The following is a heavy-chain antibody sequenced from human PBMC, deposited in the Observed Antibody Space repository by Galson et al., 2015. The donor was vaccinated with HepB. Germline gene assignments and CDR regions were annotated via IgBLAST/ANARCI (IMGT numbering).Heavy chain of an antibody. CDR2: ISSSSSTI. CDR1: GFTFSSYS. D-gene: IGHD1-1*01. V-gene: IGHV3-48*02. Sequence: SLRLSCAASGFTFSSYSMNWVRQAPGKGLEWVSYISSSSSTIYYADSVKGRFTISRDSAKNSLYLQMNSLRDEDTAVYYCARDFGWSYWNEFDPWGQGTLVTVSS. CDR3: ARDFGWSYWNEFDP. J-gene: IGHJ5*02.